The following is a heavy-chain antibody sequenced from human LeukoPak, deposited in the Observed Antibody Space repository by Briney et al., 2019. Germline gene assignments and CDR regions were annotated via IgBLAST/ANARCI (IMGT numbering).Heavy chain of an antibody. CDR1: GFTFSSYW. D-gene: IGHD3-10*01. J-gene: IGHJ4*02. CDR2: IKQDGSEK. V-gene: IGHV3-7*01. CDR3: AKGGSDMVRGLPPPHY. Sequence: GGSLRLSCAASGFTFSSYWMSWVRQAPGKGLEWVANIKQDGSEKYYADSVKGRFTISRDNSKNTLYLQMNSLRAEDTAVYYCAKGGSDMVRGLPPPHYWGQGTLVTVSS.